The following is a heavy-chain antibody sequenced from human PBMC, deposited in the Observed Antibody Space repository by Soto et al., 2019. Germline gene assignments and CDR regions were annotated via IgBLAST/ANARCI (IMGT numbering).Heavy chain of an antibody. D-gene: IGHD6-19*01. CDR3: ARDRGVAPPVAGNTHYYYYLDV. V-gene: IGHV1-18*01. Sequence: QDQLVQSGGEVKKPGASVKVSCKASGYSFTNYGITWVRQAPGQGVEWMGWISAYNGDTNYAQKLQGRVTMTTDASTSPAYLELRSLRSDDTVVYYCARDRGVAPPVAGNTHYYYYLDVWGKGTTVTVSS. J-gene: IGHJ6*03. CDR1: GYSFTNYG. CDR2: ISAYNGDT.